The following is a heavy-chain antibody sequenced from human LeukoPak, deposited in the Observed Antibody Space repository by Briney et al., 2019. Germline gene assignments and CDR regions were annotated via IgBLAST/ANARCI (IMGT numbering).Heavy chain of an antibody. CDR1: GGSISSSSYY. CDR2: IYYSGST. V-gene: IGHV4-39*07. Sequence: PSETLSLTCTVSGGSISSSSYYWGWIRQPPGKGLEWIGSIYYSGSTYYNPSLKSRVTISVDTSKNQFSLKLSSVTAADTAVYYCASRWAYCSGTSCSLPGVDYYYYMDVWGKGTTVTVSS. J-gene: IGHJ6*03. CDR3: ASRWAYCSGTSCSLPGVDYYYYMDV. D-gene: IGHD2-2*01.